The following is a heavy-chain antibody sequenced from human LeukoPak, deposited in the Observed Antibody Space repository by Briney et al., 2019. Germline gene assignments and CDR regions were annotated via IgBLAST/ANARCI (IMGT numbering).Heavy chain of an antibody. CDR1: GYTFTSYG. J-gene: IGHJ5*02. D-gene: IGHD2-2*01. CDR2: ISAYNGKT. Sequence: ASVKVSCKASGYTFTSYGISWVRQAPGQGLEWMGWISAYNGKTNYAQKLQGRVTMTTDTSTSTAYMELRSLRSDDTAVYYCARDVGYCSSTSCPRNWFDPWGQGTLVTVSS. V-gene: IGHV1-18*01. CDR3: ARDVGYCSSTSCPRNWFDP.